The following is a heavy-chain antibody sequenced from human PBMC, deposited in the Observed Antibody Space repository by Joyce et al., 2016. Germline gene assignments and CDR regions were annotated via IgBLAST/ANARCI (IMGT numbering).Heavy chain of an antibody. J-gene: IGHJ6*02. CDR2: IKPDGSEK. V-gene: IGHV3-7*01. CDR3: ATGGGMDV. CDR1: GFTFSNTW. Sequence: EVQLVESGGGLVQPGGSLRLSCAASGFTFSNTWMTGVRQSAGKGPELVANIKPDGSEKYYVGSVKGRFTISRDNAKNSLSLLMNSLRVDDTAVYYCATGGGMDVWGQGTTVTVSS.